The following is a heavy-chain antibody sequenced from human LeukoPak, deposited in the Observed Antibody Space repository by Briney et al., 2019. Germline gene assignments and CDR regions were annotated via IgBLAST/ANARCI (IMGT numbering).Heavy chain of an antibody. Sequence: GGSLRLSCAASGFTFSSYSMNWVRQAPGKGLEWVSSISSSSSYIYYADSVKGGFTTSRDNAKSSLYLQMNSLRAEDTAVYYCARDQQWLYYFDYWGQGTLVTVSS. D-gene: IGHD6-19*01. CDR2: ISSSSSYI. J-gene: IGHJ4*02. V-gene: IGHV3-21*01. CDR3: ARDQQWLYYFDY. CDR1: GFTFSSYS.